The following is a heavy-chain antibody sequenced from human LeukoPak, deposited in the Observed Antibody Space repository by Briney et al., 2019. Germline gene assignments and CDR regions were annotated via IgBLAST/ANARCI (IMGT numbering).Heavy chain of an antibody. CDR1: GGSISSGDYY. Sequence: SETLSLTCTVSGGSISSGDYYWGWIRQPPGKGLEWIGYIYYSGSTYYNPSLKSRVTISVDTSKNQFSLKLSSVTAADTAVYFCARVRGYGDYDNWFDPWGQGTLVTVSS. CDR2: IYYSGST. J-gene: IGHJ5*02. V-gene: IGHV4-30-4*01. D-gene: IGHD4-17*01. CDR3: ARVRGYGDYDNWFDP.